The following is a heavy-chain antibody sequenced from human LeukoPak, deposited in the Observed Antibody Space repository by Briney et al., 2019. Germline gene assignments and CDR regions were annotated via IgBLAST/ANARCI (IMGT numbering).Heavy chain of an antibody. CDR3: AKDTAFDI. V-gene: IGHV3-30*18. J-gene: IGHJ3*02. Sequence: GGSLRPSCAASGFTFSSYGMHWVRQAPGKGLEWVAVISYDGSNKYYADSVKGRFTISRDNSKNTLYLQMNSLRAEDTAVYYCAKDTAFDIWGQGTMVTVSS. CDR2: ISYDGSNK. CDR1: GFTFSSYG.